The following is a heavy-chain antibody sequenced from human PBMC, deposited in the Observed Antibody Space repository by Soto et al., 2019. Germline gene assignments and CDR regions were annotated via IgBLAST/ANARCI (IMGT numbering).Heavy chain of an antibody. D-gene: IGHD6-13*01. CDR3: ARGGNINTWYLLDW. V-gene: IGHV3-33*01. J-gene: IGHJ4*01. CDR2: IWYDGTNR. Sequence: QVQLVESGGGVVQPGTTLRLSCAASGFTFSSYGMHWVRQAPGKGLEWVAVIWYDGTNRYYAESMKGRFTISRDDSKNTVYLQMNRLRAGDTAVYYFARGGNINTWYLLDWWGHGTRVTVSS. CDR1: GFTFSSYG.